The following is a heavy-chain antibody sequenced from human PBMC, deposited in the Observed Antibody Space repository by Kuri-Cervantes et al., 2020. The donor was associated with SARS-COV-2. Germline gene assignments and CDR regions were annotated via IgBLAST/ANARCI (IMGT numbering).Heavy chain of an antibody. D-gene: IGHD3-3*01. Sequence: SCAISGDSFSTNSAGWNWIRQSPSRGLEWLGRTYYRSKWYNDYAVSVKSRITINPDTSKNQFSLQLNSVTPEDTAVYYCARDRSIFGVVTPRMDYYYGMDVWGQGTTVTVSS. V-gene: IGHV6-1*01. J-gene: IGHJ6*02. CDR1: GDSFSTNSAG. CDR3: ARDRSIFGVVTPRMDYYYGMDV. CDR2: TYYRSKWYN.